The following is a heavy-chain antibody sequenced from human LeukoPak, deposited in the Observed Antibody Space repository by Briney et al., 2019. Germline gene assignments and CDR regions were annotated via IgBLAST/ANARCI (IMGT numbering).Heavy chain of an antibody. CDR1: GYSISSGYY. D-gene: IGHD4-23*01. V-gene: IGHV4-38-2*02. CDR3: ASLLVGVVTSSPFDL. Sequence: PSETLSLTCTVSGYSISSGYYWGWIRQPLGKGLEWIGSIYHSGSTYYNPSLKSRVTISADTSKNQFSLKLSSVTAADTAVYYCASLLVGVVTSSPFDLWGRGTLVTVSS. CDR2: IYHSGST. J-gene: IGHJ2*01.